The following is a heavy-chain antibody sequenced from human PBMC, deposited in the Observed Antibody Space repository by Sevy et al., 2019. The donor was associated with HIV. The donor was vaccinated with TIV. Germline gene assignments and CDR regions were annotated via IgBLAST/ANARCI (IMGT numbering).Heavy chain of an antibody. V-gene: IGHV3-13*04. D-gene: IGHD5-12*01. J-gene: IGHJ3*02. CDR1: GFTFSSYD. Sequence: GGSLRLSCAASGFTFSSYDMHWVRHSTGKGLEWVSAIGTVGETRYAGSVKGRFTISRENTKKSLYLQMNSLRGVVTAVYYCVRGGSDAFDIWGQGTMVTVSS. CDR3: VRGGSDAFDI. CDR2: IGTVGET.